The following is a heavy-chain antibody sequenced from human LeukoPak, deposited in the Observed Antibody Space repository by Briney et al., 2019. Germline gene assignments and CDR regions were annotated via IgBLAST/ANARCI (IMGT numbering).Heavy chain of an antibody. Sequence: GGSLRLSCAASGFTFSSYWMSWVRQAPGKGLEWVANIKQDGSEKYYVDSVKGRFTISRDNAKNSLYLQMNSLRAEDTAVYYCARVGIAAAGDFDYWGQGTLVTVSS. D-gene: IGHD6-13*01. CDR2: IKQDGSEK. V-gene: IGHV3-7*03. CDR1: GFTFSSYW. J-gene: IGHJ4*02. CDR3: ARVGIAAAGDFDY.